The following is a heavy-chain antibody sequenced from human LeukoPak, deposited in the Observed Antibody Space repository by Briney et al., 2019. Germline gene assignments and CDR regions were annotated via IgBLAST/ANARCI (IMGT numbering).Heavy chain of an antibody. V-gene: IGHV4-59*01. Sequence: SETLSLTRTVSGGSISSYYWSWIRQPPGKGLEWIGYIYYSGSTNYNPSLKSRVTISVDTSKNQFSLKLSSVTAADTAVYYCARDGPVGDYIHDAFDIWGQGTMVTVSS. J-gene: IGHJ3*02. CDR2: IYYSGST. D-gene: IGHD4-17*01. CDR3: ARDGPVGDYIHDAFDI. CDR1: GGSISSYY.